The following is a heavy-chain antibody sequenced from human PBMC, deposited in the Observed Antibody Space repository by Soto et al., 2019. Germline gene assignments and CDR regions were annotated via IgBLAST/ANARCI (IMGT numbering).Heavy chain of an antibody. J-gene: IGHJ4*02. CDR3: ARLRVTTVYSDY. Sequence: QLQLQESGPGLVKPSETLSLTCTVSGGSISSSSYYWGWIRQPPGKGLEWIGSIYYSGSTYYNPSLKSRVTISVDTSKNQFSLKLSSVTAADTAVYYCARLRVTTVYSDYWGQGTLVTVSS. CDR2: IYYSGST. CDR1: GGSISSSSYY. V-gene: IGHV4-39*01. D-gene: IGHD4-17*01.